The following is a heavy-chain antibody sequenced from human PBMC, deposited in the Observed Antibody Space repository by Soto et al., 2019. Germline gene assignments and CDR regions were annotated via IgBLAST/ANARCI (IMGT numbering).Heavy chain of an antibody. V-gene: IGHV3-23*01. Sequence: EVQLLESGGGLVQPGGSLRLSCAASGFTFSSYAMTWVRQAPGKGLEWVSVISGSGGGTYYADSVKGRFTISRDNSKNTVFLQMNSLRAEDTAVYYCAKKGYGKFFDYWGQGTLVTVSS. D-gene: IGHD5-12*01. CDR1: GFTFSSYA. CDR3: AKKGYGKFFDY. CDR2: ISGSGGGT. J-gene: IGHJ4*02.